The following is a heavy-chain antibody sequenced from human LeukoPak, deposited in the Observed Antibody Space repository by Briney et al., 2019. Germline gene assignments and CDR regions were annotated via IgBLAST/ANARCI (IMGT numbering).Heavy chain of an antibody. Sequence: ASVKVSCKASGGTFSSYAISWVRQAPGQGLEWMGGIIPIFGTANYAQKFQGRVTITTDESTSTAYMELSSLRSEDTAVYYCANQAAAGTTGGDYWGQGTLVTVSS. J-gene: IGHJ4*02. CDR1: GGTFSSYA. D-gene: IGHD6-13*01. CDR3: ANQAAAGTTGGDY. CDR2: IIPIFGTA. V-gene: IGHV1-69*05.